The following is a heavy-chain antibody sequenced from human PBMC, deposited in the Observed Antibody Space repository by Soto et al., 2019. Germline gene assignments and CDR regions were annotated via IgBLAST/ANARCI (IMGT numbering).Heavy chain of an antibody. D-gene: IGHD3-10*01. CDR3: ARVNSATGSMHFDH. J-gene: IGHJ4*02. CDR1: TFNFNRYS. Sequence: VGSLRLSCAGSTFNFNRYSLNWVRQAPGKGLEWVSSISATSTYIFYADSVKGRFTISRDKAKNSVSLQMNSLRAEDTALYYCARVNSATGSMHFDHWGQGTLVTVSS. V-gene: IGHV3-21*01. CDR2: ISATSTYI.